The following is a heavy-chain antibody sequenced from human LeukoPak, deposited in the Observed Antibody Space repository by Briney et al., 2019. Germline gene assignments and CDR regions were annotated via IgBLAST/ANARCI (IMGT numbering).Heavy chain of an antibody. CDR1: GCTVSSNY. Sequence: GGSLRLSCAASGCTVSSNYMSWVRQAPGKGLEWVSVIYSGGNTYYADSVKVRFTISRDNSKNTLYLQMNSLRAEDTAVYYCATGSEDGSGSYSLVFDYWGQGTLVTVSS. J-gene: IGHJ4*02. CDR3: ATGSEDGSGSYSLVFDY. D-gene: IGHD3-10*01. CDR2: IYSGGNT. V-gene: IGHV3-66*01.